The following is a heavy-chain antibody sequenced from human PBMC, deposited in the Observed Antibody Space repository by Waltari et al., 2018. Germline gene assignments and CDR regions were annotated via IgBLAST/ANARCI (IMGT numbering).Heavy chain of an antibody. CDR2: IHPSSGAT. J-gene: IGHJ4*02. V-gene: IGHV1-2*02. CDR3: ARAWFNSGFDY. CDR1: GYTFTGNY. Sequence: QVQLVQSGAEVKRPGASVKVSCKASGYTFTGNYIHWVRQAPGPGLAWMGWIHPSSGATDYEKKLQGRVTMTVDTSITTVYMEMGWLGSEDTAIYYGARAWFNSGFDYWGQGSLVAVSS. D-gene: IGHD1-26*01.